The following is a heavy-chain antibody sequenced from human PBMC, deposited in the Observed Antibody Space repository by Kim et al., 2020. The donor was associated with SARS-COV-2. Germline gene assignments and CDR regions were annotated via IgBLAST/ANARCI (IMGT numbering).Heavy chain of an antibody. V-gene: IGHV1-2*02. CDR2: INPNSGGT. CDR3: ARDRYYDSSGYRHDAFDI. J-gene: IGHJ3*02. D-gene: IGHD3-22*01. CDR1: GYTFTGYY. Sequence: ASVKVSCKASGYTFTGYYMHWVRQAPGQGLEWMGWINPNSGGTNYAQKFQGRVTMTRDTSISTAYMELSRLRSDDTAVYYCARDRYYDSSGYRHDAFDIWGQGTMVTVSS.